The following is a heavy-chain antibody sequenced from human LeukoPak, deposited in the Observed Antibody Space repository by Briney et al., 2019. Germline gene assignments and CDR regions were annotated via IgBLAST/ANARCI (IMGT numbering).Heavy chain of an antibody. CDR2: ISSSSSTI. J-gene: IGHJ4*02. CDR3: AKDIAGTTRYFDY. Sequence: GGSLRLSCAASGFSFSSYSMNWVRQAPGKGLEWVSYISSSSSTIYYADSVKGRFTISRDNAKNSLYLQMNSLRAEDTAVYYCAKDIAGTTRYFDYWGQGTLVTVSS. CDR1: GFSFSSYS. D-gene: IGHD4-17*01. V-gene: IGHV3-48*04.